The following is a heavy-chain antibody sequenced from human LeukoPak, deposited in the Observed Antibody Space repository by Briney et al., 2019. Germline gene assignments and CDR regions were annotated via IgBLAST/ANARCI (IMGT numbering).Heavy chain of an antibody. CDR2: ISGSGGST. CDR3: AKDYGTHCGGDCYSDYFDY. V-gene: IGHV3-23*01. Sequence: GGSLRLSCAASGFTFSSYAMSWVGQAPGKGLEWVSAISGSGGSTYYADSVKGRFTISRDNSKNTLYLQMNSLRAEDTAVYYCAKDYGTHCGGDCYSDYFDYWGQGTLVTVSS. D-gene: IGHD2-21*02. CDR1: GFTFSSYA. J-gene: IGHJ4*02.